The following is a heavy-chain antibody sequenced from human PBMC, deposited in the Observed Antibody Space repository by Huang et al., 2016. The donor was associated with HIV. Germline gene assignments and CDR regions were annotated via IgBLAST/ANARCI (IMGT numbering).Heavy chain of an antibody. V-gene: IGHV1-24*01. Sequence: QVQLVESGAELKKPGASVRVSCKVSGYTVSELSLHWVRQAPEKGLEWVGGFDPEVGETIYAQRLQGRVTMTEDTATDTAYMELSSLRPEDTAGYYCATSTPDVGAGVLRSAFDIWGQGTMVTVSS. CDR3: ATSTPDVGAGVLRSAFDI. CDR1: GYTVSELS. J-gene: IGHJ3*02. CDR2: FDPEVGET. D-gene: IGHD2-15*01.